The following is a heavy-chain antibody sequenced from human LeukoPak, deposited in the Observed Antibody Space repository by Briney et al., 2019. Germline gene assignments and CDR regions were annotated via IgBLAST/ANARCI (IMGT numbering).Heavy chain of an antibody. Sequence: GGSLRLSCAASGFTFSNVWMSWVRQAPGKGLEWVANIKQDGSEKNYVDSVKGRFTISRDNSKNTLYLQMNSLRAEDTAVYYCAKEPYSSGWYLDYWGQGTLVTVSS. CDR1: GFTFSNVW. J-gene: IGHJ4*02. D-gene: IGHD6-19*01. CDR2: IKQDGSEK. V-gene: IGHV3-7*03. CDR3: AKEPYSSGWYLDY.